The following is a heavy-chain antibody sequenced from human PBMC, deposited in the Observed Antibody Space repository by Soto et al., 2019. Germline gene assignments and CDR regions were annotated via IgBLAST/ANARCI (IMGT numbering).Heavy chain of an antibody. D-gene: IGHD3-16*01. CDR2: INHDGSDK. V-gene: IGHV3-7*04. J-gene: IGHJ5*02. CDR3: LRDGGLT. CDR1: GFTFSSYW. Sequence: EVQVVESGGDLVQPGGSLRLSCAASGFTFSSYWMSWVRQAPGKGLEWVAHINHDGSDKYYVDSVKGRFTISRDNTKNSLYLQMNSRRAEDTAVYYCLRDGGLTWGQGTLVTVSS.